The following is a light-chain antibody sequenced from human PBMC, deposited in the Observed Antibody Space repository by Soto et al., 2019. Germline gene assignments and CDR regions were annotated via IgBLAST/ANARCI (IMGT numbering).Light chain of an antibody. CDR1: SCNVGGYNY. CDR3: CSDAGIYAWV. J-gene: IGLJ3*02. Sequence: QSALTQPRSVSGSPGQSVTISCTGTSCNVGGYNYVSWYQQLPGKAPKLIIYDVSKRPSGVPDRFSGSKSGNTASLTISGPHEEDEADFCRCSDAGIYAWVFGGGTKLTVL. V-gene: IGLV2-11*01. CDR2: DVS.